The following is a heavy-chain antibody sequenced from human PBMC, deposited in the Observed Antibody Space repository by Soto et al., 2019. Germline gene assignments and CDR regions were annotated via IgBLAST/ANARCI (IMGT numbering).Heavy chain of an antibody. Sequence: GPSVKVSCKASGGTFSSYAISWVRQAPGQGLEWMGGIIPIFGTANYAQKFQGRVTITADESTSTAYTELSSLRSEDTAVYYCARDPSYYYDSSGYGLDYWGQGTLVTVSS. CDR1: GGTFSSYA. CDR3: ARDPSYYYDSSGYGLDY. V-gene: IGHV1-69*13. CDR2: IIPIFGTA. D-gene: IGHD3-22*01. J-gene: IGHJ4*02.